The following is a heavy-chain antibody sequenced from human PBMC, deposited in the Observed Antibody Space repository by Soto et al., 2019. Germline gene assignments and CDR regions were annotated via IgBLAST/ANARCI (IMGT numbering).Heavy chain of an antibody. D-gene: IGHD3-9*01. CDR3: TRYKYYDILTGLQNNWFDP. V-gene: IGHV4-30-4*01. Sequence: SETLYLTCTVSGASISSGDYYWSWIRQPPGKGLEWIGYIYYSGSTYYNPSLKSRVTISVDMSKNQFSLKLSSVTAADTAVYYCTRYKYYDILTGLQNNWFDPWGQGTLVTVSS. CDR2: IYYSGST. CDR1: GASISSGDYY. J-gene: IGHJ5*02.